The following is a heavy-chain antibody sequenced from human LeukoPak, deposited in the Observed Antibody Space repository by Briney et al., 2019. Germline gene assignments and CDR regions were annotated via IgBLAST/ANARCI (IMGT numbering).Heavy chain of an antibody. CDR3: ARDRISSSWTPFYYYMDV. CDR1: GFTFSSYA. J-gene: IGHJ6*03. V-gene: IGHV3-48*04. CDR2: ISSSGSTI. Sequence: GGSLRLSCAASGFTFSSYAMSWVRQAPGKGLEWVSYISSSGSTIYYADSVKGRFTISRDNAKNSLYLQMNSLRAEDTAVYYCARDRISSSWTPFYYYMDVWGKGTTVTVSS. D-gene: IGHD6-13*01.